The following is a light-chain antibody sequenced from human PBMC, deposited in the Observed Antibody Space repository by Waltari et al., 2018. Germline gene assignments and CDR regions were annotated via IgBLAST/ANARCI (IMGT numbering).Light chain of an antibody. Sequence: LSCSASQPISSNLAWYQHKPGQAPRLLISGASTRASGIPARFSGSGSGTQFTLTINSLQSEDFAVYYCQQYNIQLTFGGGTKVDIK. CDR3: QQYNIQLT. J-gene: IGKJ4*01. CDR1: QPISSN. CDR2: GAS. V-gene: IGKV3-15*01.